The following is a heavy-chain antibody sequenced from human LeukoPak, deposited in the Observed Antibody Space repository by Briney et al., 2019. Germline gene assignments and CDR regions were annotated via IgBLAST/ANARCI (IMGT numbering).Heavy chain of an antibody. D-gene: IGHD1-26*01. J-gene: IGHJ4*02. CDR3: ARVRPKKSGSYYSSFDY. CDR1: GYTFTSYY. Sequence: EASVKVSCKASGYTFTSYYMHWVRQAPGQGLEWMGIINPSGGSTSYAQKFKGRVTMTRDTSTSTVYMELSSLRSEDTAVYYWARVRPKKSGSYYSSFDYWGQGTLVTVSS. V-gene: IGHV1-46*01. CDR2: INPSGGST.